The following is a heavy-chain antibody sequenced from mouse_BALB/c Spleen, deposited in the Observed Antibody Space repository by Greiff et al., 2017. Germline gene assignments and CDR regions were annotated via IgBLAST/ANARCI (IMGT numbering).Heavy chain of an antibody. J-gene: IGHJ1*01. CDR2: IYPSDSYT. CDR1: GYTFTSYW. Sequence: VQLQQPGAELVRPGASVKLSCKASGYTFTSYWINWVKQRPGQGLEWIGNIYPSDSYTNYNQKFKDKATLTVDKSSSTAYMQLSSPTSEDSAVYYCTRGAITTDFDVWGAGTTVTVSS. V-gene: IGHV1-69*02. D-gene: IGHD1-1*01. CDR3: TRGAITTDFDV.